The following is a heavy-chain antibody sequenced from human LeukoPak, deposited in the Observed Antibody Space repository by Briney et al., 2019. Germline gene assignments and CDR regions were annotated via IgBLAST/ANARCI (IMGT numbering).Heavy chain of an antibody. J-gene: IGHJ4*02. CDR1: GYTFTSYG. Sequence: ASVKVSCKASGYTFTSYGISWVRQAPGRGLEWMGWISAYNGNTNYAQKLQGRVTMTTDTSTSTAYMELRSLRSDDTAVYYCARDDPRDYYDSSGYYAPFDYWGQGTLVTVSS. CDR2: ISAYNGNT. D-gene: IGHD3-22*01. CDR3: ARDDPRDYYDSSGYYAPFDY. V-gene: IGHV1-18*01.